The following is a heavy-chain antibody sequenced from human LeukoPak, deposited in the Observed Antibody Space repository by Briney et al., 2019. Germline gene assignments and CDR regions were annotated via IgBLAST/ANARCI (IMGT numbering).Heavy chain of an antibody. Sequence: SETLSLTCTVSGGSISSGDYYWSWIRQPPGKGLEWIGYIYYSGSTYCNPSLKSRVTISVDTSKNQFSLKLRSVTAADTAVYYCAREGSRYNWNYNWFDPWGQGTLVTVSS. CDR1: GGSISSGDYY. CDR2: IYYSGST. CDR3: AREGSRYNWNYNWFDP. J-gene: IGHJ5*02. V-gene: IGHV4-30-4*01. D-gene: IGHD1-7*01.